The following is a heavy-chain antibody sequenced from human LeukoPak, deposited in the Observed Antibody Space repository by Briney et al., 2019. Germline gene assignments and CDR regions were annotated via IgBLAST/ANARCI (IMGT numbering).Heavy chain of an antibody. J-gene: IGHJ6*03. D-gene: IGHD3-3*01. CDR2: INHSGST. V-gene: IGHV4-34*01. CDR3: ARGIPYYDFWSGYPAYYYVDV. CDR1: GGSFSGYY. Sequence: PSETLSLTCAVYGGSFSGYYWSWIRQPPGKGLEWIGEINHSGSTNYNPSLKSRVTISVDTSKNQFSLKLSSVTAADTAVYYCARGIPYYDFWSGYPAYYYVDVWGKGTTVTVSS.